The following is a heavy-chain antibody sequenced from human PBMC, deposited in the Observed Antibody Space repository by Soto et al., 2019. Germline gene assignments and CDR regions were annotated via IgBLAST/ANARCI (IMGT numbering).Heavy chain of an antibody. CDR2: INPNSGGT. V-gene: IGHV1-2*02. J-gene: IGHJ5*02. Sequence: ASVKVSCKASGYTFTGYHMHWVRQAPGQGLEWMGWINPNSGGTNYAQKFQGRVTMTRDTSISTAYMELSRLRSDDTAVYYCARDRVMEAAEGFDTWGQGTLVTVSS. D-gene: IGHD6-13*01. CDR3: ARDRVMEAAEGFDT. CDR1: GYTFTGYH.